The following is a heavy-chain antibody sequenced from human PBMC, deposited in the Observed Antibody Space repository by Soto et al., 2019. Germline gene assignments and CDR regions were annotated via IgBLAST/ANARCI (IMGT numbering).Heavy chain of an antibody. CDR2: ISYDGSNK. J-gene: IGHJ3*02. Sequence: GGSLRLSCAASGFTFSSYGMHWVRQAPGKGLEWVAVISYDGSNKYYADSVKGRFTISRDNSKNTLYLQMNSLRAEDTAVYYCAKDWAPMTTVSKWGAFDIWGQGTMVTVSS. CDR1: GFTFSSYG. CDR3: AKDWAPMTTVSKWGAFDI. V-gene: IGHV3-30*18. D-gene: IGHD4-17*01.